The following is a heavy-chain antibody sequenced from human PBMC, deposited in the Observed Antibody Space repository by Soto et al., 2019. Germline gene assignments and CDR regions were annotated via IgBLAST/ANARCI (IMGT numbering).Heavy chain of an antibody. Sequence: HPGGSLRLSCAASGFTFSSYWMSWVRQAPGKGLEWVANIKQDGSEKYYVDSVKGRFTISRDNAKNSLYLQMNSLRAEDTAVYYCARARGGSDGNGMDVWGQGTTVTVSS. D-gene: IGHD3-16*01. CDR2: IKQDGSEK. CDR3: ARARGGSDGNGMDV. CDR1: GFTFSSYW. V-gene: IGHV3-7*01. J-gene: IGHJ6*02.